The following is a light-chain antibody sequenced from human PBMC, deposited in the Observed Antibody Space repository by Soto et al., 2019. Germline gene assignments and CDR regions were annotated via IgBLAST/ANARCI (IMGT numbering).Light chain of an antibody. CDR1: MRDVGAYNL. CDR2: EVR. CDR3: SAYTARSTLV. Sequence: QSVLTQPASVSESAGQSITISCSGTMRDVGAYNLVSWYQQHPGTAPKHIIYEVRNRPSGISSRFSGSRSGNTASLTISGLQPEDEGDYYCSAYTARSTLVFGGGTKLTVL. V-gene: IGLV2-14*01. J-gene: IGLJ3*02.